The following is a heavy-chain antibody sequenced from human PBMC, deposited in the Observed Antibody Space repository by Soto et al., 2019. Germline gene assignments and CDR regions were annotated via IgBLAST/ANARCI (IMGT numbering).Heavy chain of an antibody. V-gene: IGHV1-69*13. Sequence: SVKVSCKASGGTFSSYRINWVRQAPGQGLEWVGGIVPIYRTADYAQKFQGRVTITADESARTSYMELRSLKTQETAVYYCVRDSGAKLSSSWGRGTLVTV. CDR3: VRDSGAKLSSS. CDR1: GGTFSSYR. J-gene: IGHJ4*02. D-gene: IGHD6-13*01. CDR2: IVPIYRTA.